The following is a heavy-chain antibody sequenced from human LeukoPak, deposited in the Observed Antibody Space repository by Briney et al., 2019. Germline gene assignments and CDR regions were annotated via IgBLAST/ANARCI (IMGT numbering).Heavy chain of an antibody. CDR2: IYTSGST. V-gene: IGHV4-59*01. CDR3: ARIHRYCSGGACYVLDN. D-gene: IGHD2-15*01. Sequence: SETLSLTCTVTGGSISNYYWSWIRQPPGKGLEWIGYIYTSGSTNCNPSLKSRVTMSIDTSKNRFSLKLSSVTAADTAVYYCARIHRYCSGGACYVLDNWGQGTLVAVSS. CDR1: GGSISNYY. J-gene: IGHJ4*02.